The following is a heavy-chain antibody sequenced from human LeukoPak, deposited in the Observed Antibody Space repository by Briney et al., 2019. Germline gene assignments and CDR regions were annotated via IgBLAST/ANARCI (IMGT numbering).Heavy chain of an antibody. CDR3: ARGGPGYGVDFDY. CDR1: GFTFRSLD. D-gene: IGHD4-17*01. J-gene: IGHJ4*02. CDR2: ISRLSSTI. V-gene: IGHV3-48*01. Sequence: GGSLRLSCVVSGFTFRSLDIHWVRQAPGKGLEWISYISRLSSTIYYSESVKGRFSISRDNAKNSLYLQLSSLRAEDTAVYYCARGGPGYGVDFDYWGQGTLVTVSS.